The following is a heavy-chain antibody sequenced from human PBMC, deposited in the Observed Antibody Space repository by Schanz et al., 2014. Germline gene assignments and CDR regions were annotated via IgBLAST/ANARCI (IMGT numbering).Heavy chain of an antibody. V-gene: IGHV3-23*01. CDR3: AKDAPYPFDL. CDR2: LSEGGGGT. Sequence: VHLLESGGGLVEPGGSLRLSCAASGFSFSDYYMSWIRQAPGKGLEWVSALSEGGGGTHYADSVRGRFTISRDNSKNTLYLQMNSLRAEDTAIYYCAKDAPYPFDLWGRGTLITVSS. CDR1: GFSFSDYY. J-gene: IGHJ2*01.